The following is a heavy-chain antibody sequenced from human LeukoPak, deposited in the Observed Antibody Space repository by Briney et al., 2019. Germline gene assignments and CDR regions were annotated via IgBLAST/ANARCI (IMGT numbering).Heavy chain of an antibody. CDR3: SRGYDLPYYYYGMDV. CDR1: GFTFSSYS. D-gene: IGHD5-12*01. J-gene: IGHJ6*02. CDR2: ISSSSSYI. V-gene: IGHV3-21*01. Sequence: GGSLRLSCAASGFTFSSYSMNWVRQAPGQGLEWVSSISSSSSYIYYADSVKGRFTISRDNAKNSLYPQMNSLRAEDTAVYYCSRGYDLPYYYYGMDVWGQGTTVTVSS.